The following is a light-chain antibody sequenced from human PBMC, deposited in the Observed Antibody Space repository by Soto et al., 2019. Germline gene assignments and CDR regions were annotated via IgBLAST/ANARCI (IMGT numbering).Light chain of an antibody. Sequence: IVLTQPPGTLSLSPGARATLSCKASQSLTNSFIAWYQQKPGQAPRLLIYDTSSRAIRIPDRFSGRGSRKDFTLNISRLEAEDFAGFFCQQYGTAEIIFGQGTRLEMK. J-gene: IGKJ5*01. CDR2: DTS. V-gene: IGKV3-20*01. CDR3: QQYGTAEII. CDR1: QSLTNSF.